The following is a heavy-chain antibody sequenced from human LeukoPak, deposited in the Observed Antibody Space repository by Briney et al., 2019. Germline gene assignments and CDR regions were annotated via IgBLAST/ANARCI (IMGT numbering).Heavy chain of an antibody. CDR3: TSRYCTTTNCYSFDN. CDR1: GFSFNTYS. D-gene: IGHD2-2*01. Sequence: GGSLRLSCAASGFSFNTYSMNWVRQAPGKGLEWVSSISSTSAHIFYADSVKGRSSISRDNAKNSLYLQMNSLRVEDTAVYYCTSRYCTTTNCYSFDNWGHGTLVTVSS. CDR2: ISSTSAHI. J-gene: IGHJ3*02. V-gene: IGHV3-21*01.